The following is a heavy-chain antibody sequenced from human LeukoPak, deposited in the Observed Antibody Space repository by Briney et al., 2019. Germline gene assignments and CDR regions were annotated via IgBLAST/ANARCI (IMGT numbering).Heavy chain of an antibody. D-gene: IGHD5-12*01. CDR2: ITPSGGST. CDR1: RYTFTSYY. CDR3: ARGGSGGKDWFDP. Sequence: GASVKVSCKASRYTFTSYYMHWVRQAPGQGLEWMGIITPSGGSTSYAQKFRGRVTMTTDTPTSTVYMELSSLRSEDTGVYYCARGGSGGKDWFDPWGQGTLVSVSS. V-gene: IGHV1-46*01. J-gene: IGHJ5*02.